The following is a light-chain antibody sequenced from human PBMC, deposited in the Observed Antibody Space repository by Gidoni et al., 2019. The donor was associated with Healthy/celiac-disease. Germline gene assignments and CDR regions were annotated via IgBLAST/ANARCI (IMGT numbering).Light chain of an antibody. CDR3: QQYNNWPG. Sequence: ELVMTQSPATLSVSPGERATLSCRASQSVSSNLAGYQQKPGQAPRLLIYGASTRATGIPARFSGSGSGTEFTLTISSLQSEDFAVYYCQQYNNWPGFGQGTKVEIK. CDR1: QSVSSN. CDR2: GAS. V-gene: IGKV3-15*01. J-gene: IGKJ1*01.